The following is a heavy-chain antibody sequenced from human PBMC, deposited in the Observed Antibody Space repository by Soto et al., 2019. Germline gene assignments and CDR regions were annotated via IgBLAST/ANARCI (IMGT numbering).Heavy chain of an antibody. CDR2: IIPIFGTA. D-gene: IGHD2-8*01. CDR3: ARIRYYPPCGQGSALNY. CDR1: GGTFSSYA. J-gene: IGHJ4*02. Sequence: QVQLVQSGAEVKKPGSSVKVSCKASGGTFSSYAISWVRQAPGQGLEWMWGIIPIFGTANYARKFQGRVTITADESTSTPNMELSSQRSEDRAGYYWARIRYYPPCGQGSALNYWGQGTLVTVSS. V-gene: IGHV1-69*01.